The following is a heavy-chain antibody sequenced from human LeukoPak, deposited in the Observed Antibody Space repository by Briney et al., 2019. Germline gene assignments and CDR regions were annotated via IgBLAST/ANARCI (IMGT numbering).Heavy chain of an antibody. V-gene: IGHV3-23*01. D-gene: IGHD3-16*02. Sequence: GGSLRLSWAAYGFTFSSYAMSWVRQAPGKGMEWVSAISGSGSSTYYAGSGKGRFTIARDNCKNTLYLKMNSLRAEDTAVYCCAKSGEYYDYVWGSYRYSYFDYWGQGTLVTVSS. CDR2: ISGSGSST. CDR1: GFTFSSYA. CDR3: AKSGEYYDYVWGSYRYSYFDY. J-gene: IGHJ4*02.